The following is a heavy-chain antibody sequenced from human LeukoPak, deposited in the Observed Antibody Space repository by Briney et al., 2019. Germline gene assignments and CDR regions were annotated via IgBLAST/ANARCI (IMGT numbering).Heavy chain of an antibody. CDR3: ARGQVPAAWGYNWFDP. CDR2: INARGDT. D-gene: IGHD2-2*01. V-gene: IGHV4-34*01. Sequence: SETLSLTCAVYGWSFNDYYWNWIRQPPGKGLERIGEINARGDTNYNPSLKSRVTISVDTSKKQFSLRLTSMIAADTALYYCARGQVPAAWGYNWFDPWGQGTLVTVSS. J-gene: IGHJ5*02. CDR1: GWSFNDYY.